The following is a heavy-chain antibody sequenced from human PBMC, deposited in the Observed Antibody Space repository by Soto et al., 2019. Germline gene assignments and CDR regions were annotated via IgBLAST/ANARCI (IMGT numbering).Heavy chain of an antibody. J-gene: IGHJ5*02. D-gene: IGHD3-16*01. CDR1: GDSFTYYG. CDR3: AKMETFGSLNWFDT. CDR2: MNPGSGET. V-gene: IGHV1-8*01. Sequence: VASAMVRWKAFGDSFTYYGVSWVRQATGQGLEWMGWMNPGSGETGYAKQFQGRVTLNRDISIATAYMELSSLRSDDTAIYYRAKMETFGSLNWFDTWGQGTMVTVS.